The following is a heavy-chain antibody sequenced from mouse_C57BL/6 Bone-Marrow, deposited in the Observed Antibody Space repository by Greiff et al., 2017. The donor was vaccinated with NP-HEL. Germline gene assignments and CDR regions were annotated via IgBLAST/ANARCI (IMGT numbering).Heavy chain of an antibody. Sequence: QVTLKVSGPGILQPSQTLSLTCSFSGFSLSTFGMGVGWIRQPSGKGLEWLALIWWDDDKYYNPALKSRLTISKDTSKNQVFLKIANVDTADTATYYCARMDYYGSSPYWYFDVWGTGTTVTVSS. CDR1: GFSLSTFGMG. J-gene: IGHJ1*03. CDR2: IWWDDDK. V-gene: IGHV8-8*01. CDR3: ARMDYYGSSPYWYFDV. D-gene: IGHD1-1*01.